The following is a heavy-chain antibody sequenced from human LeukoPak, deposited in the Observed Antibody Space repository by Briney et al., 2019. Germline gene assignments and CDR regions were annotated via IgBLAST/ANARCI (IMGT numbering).Heavy chain of an antibody. CDR2: ISYDGSNK. CDR3: ARGSNSDYYDSSGPGGAFDI. D-gene: IGHD3-22*01. CDR1: GFTFSSYA. J-gene: IGHJ3*02. Sequence: GGSLRLSCAASGFTFSSYAMHWVRQAPGKGLEWVAVISYDGSNKYYADSVKGRFTISRDNSKNTLCLQMNSLRAEDTAVYYCARGSNSDYYDSSGPGGAFDIWGQGTMVTVSS. V-gene: IGHV3-30-3*01.